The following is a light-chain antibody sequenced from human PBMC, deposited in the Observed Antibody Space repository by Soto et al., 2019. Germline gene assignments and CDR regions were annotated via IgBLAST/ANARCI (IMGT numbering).Light chain of an antibody. J-gene: IGKJ1*01. CDR1: YSARTY. Sequence: EIVLTQSPATLSLSPGERATLSCRASYSARTYLAWYQQKSGQAPRLLIYDVSNRATGIPARFSGSGSGTDFTLPISSLEPEDFAVYYCQQRSYWPWTFGQGTKVEV. V-gene: IGKV3-11*01. CDR3: QQRSYWPWT. CDR2: DVS.